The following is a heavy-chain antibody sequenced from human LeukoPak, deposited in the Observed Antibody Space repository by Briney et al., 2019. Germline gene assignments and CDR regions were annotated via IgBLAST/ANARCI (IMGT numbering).Heavy chain of an antibody. CDR1: GYTLTELS. CDR3: ATGSYYYDSSGYLYWFDP. D-gene: IGHD3-22*01. CDR2: FDPEDGET. V-gene: IGHV1-24*01. J-gene: IGHJ5*02. Sequence: ASVKVSCKVSGYTLTELSMHWVRQAPGKGLEWMGGFDPEDGETIYAQKFQGRVTMTEGTSTDTAYMELSSLRSEDTAVYYCATGSYYYDSSGYLYWFDPWGQGTLVTVSS.